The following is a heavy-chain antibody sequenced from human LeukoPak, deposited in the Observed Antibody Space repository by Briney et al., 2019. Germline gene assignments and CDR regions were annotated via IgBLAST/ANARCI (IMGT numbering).Heavy chain of an antibody. Sequence: SVKVSCKASGGTFSSYAISWVRQAPGQGLEWMGGIIPIFGTANYAQKFQGRVTMTTDTSTSTAYMGLRSLRSDDTAVYYCARGGIAAAGTWDYWGQGTLVTVSS. CDR2: IIPIFGTA. CDR1: GGTFSSYA. CDR3: ARGGIAAAGTWDY. D-gene: IGHD6-13*01. J-gene: IGHJ4*02. V-gene: IGHV1-69*05.